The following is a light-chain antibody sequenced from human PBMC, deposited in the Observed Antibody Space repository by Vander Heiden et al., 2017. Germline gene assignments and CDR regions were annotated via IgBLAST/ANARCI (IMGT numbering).Light chain of an antibody. J-gene: IGLJ1*01. CDR3: SSYTSSSTYV. Sequence: TISCTGTSSDVGGYNYVSWYQQHPGKAPKLMIYDVSNRPSGVSNRFSGSKSGNTASLTISGLQAEDEADYYCSSYTSSSTYVFGTGTKVTGL. CDR2: DVS. CDR1: SSDVGGYNY. V-gene: IGLV2-14*04.